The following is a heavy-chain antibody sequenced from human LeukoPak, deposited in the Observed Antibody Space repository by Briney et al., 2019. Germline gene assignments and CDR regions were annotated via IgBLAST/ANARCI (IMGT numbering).Heavy chain of an antibody. Sequence: GGSLRLSCAASGVTVSNAWMRWVRQAPGKGLEWVGRIKSKTDGGTTDYAAPVKGRFTISRDDSKNTLYLQMNSLKTEDTAVYYCTATDYYDSSGVLDYWGQGTLVTVSS. J-gene: IGHJ4*02. CDR1: GVTVSNAW. CDR2: IKSKTDGGTT. CDR3: TATDYYDSSGVLDY. D-gene: IGHD3-22*01. V-gene: IGHV3-15*01.